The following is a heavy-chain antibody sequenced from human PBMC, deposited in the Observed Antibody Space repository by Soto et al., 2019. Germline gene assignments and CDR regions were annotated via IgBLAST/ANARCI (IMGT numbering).Heavy chain of an antibody. CDR2: ISGSGGST. CDR1: GFTFSSYA. D-gene: IGHD2-2*01. Sequence: GGSLRLSCAASGFTFSSYAMSWVRQAPGKGLEWVSAISGSGGSTYYADSVKGRFTISRDNSKNTLYLQMNSPRAEDTAVYYCAREVGYCSSTSCYNWFDPWGQGTLVTVSS. V-gene: IGHV3-23*01. CDR3: AREVGYCSSTSCYNWFDP. J-gene: IGHJ5*02.